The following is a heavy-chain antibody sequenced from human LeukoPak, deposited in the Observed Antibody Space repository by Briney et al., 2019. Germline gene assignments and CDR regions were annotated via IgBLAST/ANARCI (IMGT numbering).Heavy chain of an antibody. Sequence: SETLSLTCSVSGDSVSRSDSYWDWIRQPPGKGLEWIGTIYYSGSTYYNPSLKSRVTISVDTSKNQFSLKLSSVTAADTAVYYCAKGSGSPDYYYYYMDVWGKGTTVTVSS. CDR1: GDSVSRSDSY. CDR2: IYYSGST. J-gene: IGHJ6*03. D-gene: IGHD1-26*01. V-gene: IGHV4-30-4*08. CDR3: AKGSGSPDYYYYYMDV.